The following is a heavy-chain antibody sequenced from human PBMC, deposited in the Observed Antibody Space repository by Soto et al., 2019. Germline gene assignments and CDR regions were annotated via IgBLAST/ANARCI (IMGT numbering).Heavy chain of an antibody. Sequence: GSLRLSCAASGFTFSSYAMHWVRQAPGKGLEWVAVISYDGSNKYYADSVKGRFTISRDNSKNTLYLQMNSLRAEDTAVYYCARDGLEPAANAFDIWGQGTMVTVSS. CDR2: ISYDGSNK. D-gene: IGHD1-1*01. CDR3: ARDGLEPAANAFDI. V-gene: IGHV3-30-3*01. CDR1: GFTFSSYA. J-gene: IGHJ3*02.